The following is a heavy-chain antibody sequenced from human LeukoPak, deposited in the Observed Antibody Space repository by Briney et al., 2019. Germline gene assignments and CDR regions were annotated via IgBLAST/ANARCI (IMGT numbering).Heavy chain of an antibody. CDR1: GFTFSSYA. CDR3: AKSFAGAVAGSRGLDY. V-gene: IGHV3-23*01. D-gene: IGHD6-19*01. Sequence: GGSLRLSCAASGFTFSSYAMSWVRQAPGKGLEWVSAISGGGGAYYAGSVKGRITISRGNSKNTLYLQMNSLRAEDTAIYYCAKSFAGAVAGSRGLDYWGQGTLVTVSS. CDR2: ISGGGGA. J-gene: IGHJ4*02.